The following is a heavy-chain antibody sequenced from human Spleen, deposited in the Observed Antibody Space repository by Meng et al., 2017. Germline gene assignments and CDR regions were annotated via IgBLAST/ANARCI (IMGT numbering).Heavy chain of an antibody. Sequence: QVSLVSPGAEVKKPGSSMKFSCMASGGTFSSYAISWVRQAPGQGLEWMGGIIPIFGTANYAPKFQGRVTITADESTITSYMEVTSLRSEDTAVYYCAREVVRWGQGTLVTVSS. CDR1: GGTFSSYA. J-gene: IGHJ4*02. CDR2: IIPIFGTA. V-gene: IGHV1-69*01. D-gene: IGHD3-10*01. CDR3: AREVVR.